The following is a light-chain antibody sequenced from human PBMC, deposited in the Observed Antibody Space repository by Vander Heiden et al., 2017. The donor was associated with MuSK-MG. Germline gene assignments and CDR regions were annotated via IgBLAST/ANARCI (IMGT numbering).Light chain of an antibody. CDR2: KAS. V-gene: IGKV1-5*03. J-gene: IGKJ1*01. Sequence: DIHMTQSPSTLSPSVGDRVTITCRASQSISSWLDGEQQQPGKATKLMIYKASRLESGVTSRFSGSGSGTEFTRPLRRLQPDDFETYDCQPYRTFGQGTKVEIK. CDR1: QSISSW. CDR3: QPYRT.